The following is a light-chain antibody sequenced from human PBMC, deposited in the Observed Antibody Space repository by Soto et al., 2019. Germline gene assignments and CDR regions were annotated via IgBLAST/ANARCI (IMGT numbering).Light chain of an antibody. V-gene: IGKV3-20*01. CDR1: QSVSSNY. Sequence: EIVLTQSPGTLSLSPGERGTLSCRASQSVSSNYLAWYQQKPGQAPRLLIYGAYSRATGIQDRFSGSGSGTDFTLTIRRLEPEDFAVYYCKQYGSSPLTFGGGTKVDIK. CDR2: GAY. J-gene: IGKJ4*01. CDR3: KQYGSSPLT.